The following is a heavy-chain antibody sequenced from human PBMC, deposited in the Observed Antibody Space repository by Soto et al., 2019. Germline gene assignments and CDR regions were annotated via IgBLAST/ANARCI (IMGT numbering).Heavy chain of an antibody. CDR3: ARDPKTSGSQHWAFNYFDS. CDR1: GFSFSISP. V-gene: IGHV3-30-3*01. J-gene: IGHJ4*02. Sequence: GGSLRLSCAASGFSFSISPIHWVRQAPGKGPEWVALISYDGTNKFYADSVKGRFTISRDNSKSTLYLQVDSLRPEDAAVYYCARDPKTSGSQHWAFNYFDSWGQGTLVTVSS. CDR2: ISYDGTNK. D-gene: IGHD2-15*01.